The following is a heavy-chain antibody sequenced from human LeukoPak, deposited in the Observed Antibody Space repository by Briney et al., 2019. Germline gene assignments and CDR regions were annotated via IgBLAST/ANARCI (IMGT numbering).Heavy chain of an antibody. D-gene: IGHD4-17*01. CDR2: ISGSGGST. CDR1: GFTFSSYE. Sequence: GGSLRLSCAASGFTFSSYEMNWVRQAPGKGLEWVSAISGSGGSTYYADSMRGRFTISRDNSKNTLYLQMNSLRAEDTAVYYCAKTPGYTTVTSHDYWGQGTLVTVSS. CDR3: AKTPGYTTVTSHDY. J-gene: IGHJ4*02. V-gene: IGHV3-23*01.